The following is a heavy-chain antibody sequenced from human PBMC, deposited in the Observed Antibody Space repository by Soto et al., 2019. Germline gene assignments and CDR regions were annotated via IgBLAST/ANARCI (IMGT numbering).Heavy chain of an antibody. J-gene: IGHJ5*02. V-gene: IGHV1-18*01. Sequence: ASLEVTWQASVYTLTRCGLMWVRQAPGQGLEWMGWISPYNGNTNYAQKLQGRVTMATDTSTTTAYMELRSLRSDDTAVYYCAIYSSSPNWFDPWGQGTLVTCSS. CDR3: AIYSSSPNWFDP. CDR2: ISPYNGNT. D-gene: IGHD6-6*01. CDR1: VYTLTRCG.